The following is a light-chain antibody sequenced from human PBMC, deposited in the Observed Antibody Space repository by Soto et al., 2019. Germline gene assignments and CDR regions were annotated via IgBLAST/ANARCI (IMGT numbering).Light chain of an antibody. V-gene: IGLV2-14*01. CDR2: EVN. Sequence: QSVLTQPASVSGSPGQSITISCTGTSSDVGGYNYVSWYQQHPGKAPKLILYEVNNRPSGVSARLSGSKSGNTASLTISGLQTEDESDYYCMSYTSEFTYVFGGGTKVTVL. J-gene: IGLJ1*01. CDR1: SSDVGGYNY. CDR3: MSYTSEFTYV.